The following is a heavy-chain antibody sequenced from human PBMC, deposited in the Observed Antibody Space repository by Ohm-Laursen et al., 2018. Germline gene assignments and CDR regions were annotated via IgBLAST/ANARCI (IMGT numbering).Heavy chain of an antibody. V-gene: IGHV2-70*11. D-gene: IGHD5-18*01. CDR1: GFSLSTSGMC. J-gene: IGHJ4*02. CDR2: IDWDDDK. Sequence: PTQTLTLTCTFSGFSLSTSGMCVSWIRQPPGKALEWLARIDWDDDKYYSTSLKTRLTISKDTSNNQVVLTMTNMDPVDTATYYCARTERYNFGPPTFDYWGQGTLVTVSS. CDR3: ARTERYNFGPPTFDY.